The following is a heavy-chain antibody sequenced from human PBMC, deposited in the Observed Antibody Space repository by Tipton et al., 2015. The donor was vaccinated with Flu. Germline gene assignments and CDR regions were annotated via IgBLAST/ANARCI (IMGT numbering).Heavy chain of an antibody. V-gene: IGHV3-66*02. Sequence: SGFTVSGQYMSWVRQAPGKGLRWISVIYSTTYIYYADSVKGRFTISRDTSRNRVYLQMNNLRPDDTGSYYCARGVAGGFDVWGQGTTVIVSS. CDR2: IYSTTYI. CDR1: GFTVSGQY. CDR3: ARGVAGGFDV. J-gene: IGHJ3*01. D-gene: IGHD6-19*01.